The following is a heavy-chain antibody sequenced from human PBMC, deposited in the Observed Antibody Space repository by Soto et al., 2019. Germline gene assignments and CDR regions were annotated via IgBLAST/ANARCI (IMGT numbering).Heavy chain of an antibody. CDR1: GGSISSYS. D-gene: IGHD6-13*01. V-gene: IGHV4-59*08. CDR2: IYYSGST. CDR3: ARASLLQQLGY. Sequence: PSETLSLTGIVSGGSISSYSLSWIRQPPGKGLEWIGYIYYSGSTNYKSSLKSRVTISVDTSKNQFSLKLNSVTAADTAIYYCARASLLQQLGYWGQGTQVTVSS. J-gene: IGHJ4*02.